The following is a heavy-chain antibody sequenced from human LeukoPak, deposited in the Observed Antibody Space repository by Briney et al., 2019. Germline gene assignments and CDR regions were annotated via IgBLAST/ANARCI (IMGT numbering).Heavy chain of an antibody. V-gene: IGHV3-30*04. Sequence: QAGGSLRLSCAASGFTFSSYAMHWVRQAPGKGLEWVAVISYDGSNKYYADSVKGRFTISRDNSKNTLYLQMNSLRAEDTAVYYCAREWSTDGYYDFWSAYYYEQWGQGTLVTVSS. CDR1: GFTFSSYA. J-gene: IGHJ4*02. CDR3: AREWSTDGYYDFWSAYYYEQ. CDR2: ISYDGSNK. D-gene: IGHD3-3*01.